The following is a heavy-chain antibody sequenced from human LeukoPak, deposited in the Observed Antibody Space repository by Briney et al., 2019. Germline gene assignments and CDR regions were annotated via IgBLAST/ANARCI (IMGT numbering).Heavy chain of an antibody. J-gene: IGHJ5*02. D-gene: IGHD3-10*01. CDR3: VLLWFGTPFDP. V-gene: IGHV3-23*01. CDR1: GFTFSSYA. Sequence: GGSLRLSCAASGFTFSSYAMSWVPQAPGKGLWCGSAISVSGGSTYYAESVKRGGTISRDNSKDTLYLKMNSLRAEDTALYYCVLLWFGTPFDPWGQGTLVTVSS. CDR2: ISVSGGST.